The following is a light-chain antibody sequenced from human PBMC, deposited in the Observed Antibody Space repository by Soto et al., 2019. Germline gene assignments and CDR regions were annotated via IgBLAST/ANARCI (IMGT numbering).Light chain of an antibody. CDR1: QSVSGSY. V-gene: IGKV3-20*01. J-gene: IGKJ1*01. CDR3: QQHSSSPPSWT. Sequence: ETVLTQSPGTLSLSPGERATLFCRASQSVSGSYLAWYQQKPGQAPRLLIYGASSRATGIPDRFSGSGSGTDFPLTISILEPEDFAVYYCQQHSSSPPSWTFGQGTKVEIK. CDR2: GAS.